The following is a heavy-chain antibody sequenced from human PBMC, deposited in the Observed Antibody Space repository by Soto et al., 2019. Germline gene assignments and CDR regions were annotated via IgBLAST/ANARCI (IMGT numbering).Heavy chain of an antibody. CDR3: AKDRAAAYYYYGMDV. J-gene: IGHJ6*02. CDR2: ISGSGGSS. CDR1: GFTFSSYA. V-gene: IGHV3-23*01. Sequence: GGSLRLSCAASGFTFSSYAMSGVRQAPGKGLEWVSAISGSGGSSYYADSVKGRFTISRDNSKNTLYLQMNSLRAEDTAVYYCAKDRAAAYYYYGMDVWGQGTTVTVSS. D-gene: IGHD6-13*01.